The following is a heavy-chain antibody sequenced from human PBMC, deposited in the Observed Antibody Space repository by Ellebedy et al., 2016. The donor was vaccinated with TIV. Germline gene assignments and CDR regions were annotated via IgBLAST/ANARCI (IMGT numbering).Heavy chain of an antibody. J-gene: IGHJ4*02. CDR3: SRYSTASGS. CDR2: INTDGNST. V-gene: IGHV3-74*01. CDR1: GFNFSNYW. Sequence: HTGGSLRLSCAASGFNFSNYWMHWVRQAPGKGLMWVSRINTDGNSTSYADSVRGRFTISRDNAKNTLYLQMNSLRAEDTALYYCSRYSTASGSWGRGTQVTVSA. D-gene: IGHD2-21*01.